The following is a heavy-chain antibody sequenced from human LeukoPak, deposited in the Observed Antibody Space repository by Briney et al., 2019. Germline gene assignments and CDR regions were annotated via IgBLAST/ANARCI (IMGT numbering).Heavy chain of an antibody. V-gene: IGHV3-30*18. CDR3: AKSYGGNQYYFDY. D-gene: IGHD4-23*01. CDR2: ISYDGSNK. J-gene: IGHJ4*02. Sequence: GGSLRLSCAASGFTFSSYGMHWVRQAPGKGLEWVAVISYDGSNKYYADSVKGRFTISRDNSKNTLYQQMNSLRAEDTAVYYCAKSYGGNQYYFDYWGQGTLVTVSS. CDR1: GFTFSSYG.